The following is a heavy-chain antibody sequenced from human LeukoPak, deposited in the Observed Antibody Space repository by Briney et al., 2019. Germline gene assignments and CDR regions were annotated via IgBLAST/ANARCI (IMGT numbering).Heavy chain of an antibody. CDR1: GYSFTSYW. J-gene: IGHJ4*02. Sequence: GESLKISCKGSGYSFTSYWIGWVRQMPGKGLEWMGIIYPGDSDTRYSPSFQGQVTISADKSISTAYLQWSSLKASDTAMYYCAGGNLMNYDSSGYTDYWGQGTLVTVSS. CDR3: AGGNLMNYDSSGYTDY. V-gene: IGHV5-51*01. D-gene: IGHD3-22*01. CDR2: IYPGDSDT.